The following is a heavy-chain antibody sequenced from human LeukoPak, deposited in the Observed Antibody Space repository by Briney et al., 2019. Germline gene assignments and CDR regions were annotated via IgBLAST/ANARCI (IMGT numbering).Heavy chain of an antibody. D-gene: IGHD5-18*01. V-gene: IGHV4-39*01. CDR2: VYYSGTT. J-gene: IGHJ4*02. CDR1: GGSMNTNNYY. Sequence: SETLSLTCTVSGGSMNTNNYYWGWIRQPPGKGLEWIGSVYYSGTTYYNPSLKSRVTISADTSKNRFSLKLRSVTAADTAVYYCARREGRLWFHSDYWGQGTLVTVSS. CDR3: ARREGRLWFHSDY.